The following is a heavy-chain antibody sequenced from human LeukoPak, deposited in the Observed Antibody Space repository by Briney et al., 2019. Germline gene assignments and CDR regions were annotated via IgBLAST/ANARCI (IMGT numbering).Heavy chain of an antibody. V-gene: IGHV3-49*02. CDR3: TRDSYDYVWGSFRQEAFDV. Sequence: LLRSKAFGGTTEYAASVKGRFTISRDDSKSIAYLQMSSLRTEDTGVYYCTRDSYDYVWGSFRQEAFDVWGRGTRVIVSS. D-gene: IGHD3-16*02. CDR2: LRSKAFGGTT. J-gene: IGHJ3*01.